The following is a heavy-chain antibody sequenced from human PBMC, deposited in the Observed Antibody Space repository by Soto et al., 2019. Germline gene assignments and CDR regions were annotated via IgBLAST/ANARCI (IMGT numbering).Heavy chain of an antibody. J-gene: IGHJ6*03. CDR2: IWYDRSNK. V-gene: IGHV3-33*01. CDR1: GFTFSSYG. CDR3: ARDLKENWNYSYYYYYMDV. D-gene: IGHD1-7*01. Sequence: GGSLRLSCAASGFTFSSYGMHWVRQAPGKGLEWVAVIWYDRSNKYYADSVKGRFTISRDNSKNTLYLQMNSLRAEDTAVYYCARDLKENWNYSYYYYYMDVWGKATTVTVSS.